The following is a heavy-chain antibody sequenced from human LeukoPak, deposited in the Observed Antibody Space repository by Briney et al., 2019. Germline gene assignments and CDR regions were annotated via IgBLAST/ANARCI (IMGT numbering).Heavy chain of an antibody. CDR1: GYTFTGYY. J-gene: IGHJ4*02. Sequence: ASVKVSCKASGYTFTGYYMHWVRQAPGQGLEWMGWINPNSGGTNYAQKFQGRVTMTRDTSISTAYMELSRLRSDDTAVYYCAKSGIQLWATVSYFDYWGQGTLVTVSS. V-gene: IGHV1-2*02. CDR3: AKSGIQLWATVSYFDY. D-gene: IGHD5-18*01. CDR2: INPNSGGT.